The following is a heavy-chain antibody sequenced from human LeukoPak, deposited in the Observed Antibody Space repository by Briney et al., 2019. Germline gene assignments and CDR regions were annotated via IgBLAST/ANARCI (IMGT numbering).Heavy chain of an antibody. CDR2: IIPIFGTK. J-gene: IGHJ6*01. D-gene: IGHD2-2*01. CDR1: VGTLSSYA. V-gene: IGHV1-69*01. Sequence: GSSVKVSCKASVGTLSSYAISWVRPAPGQALEGMGRIIPIFGTKKYSQKFKGRVTITADEPTGTAFMDLNSLTSDDTAVYYCASRYCGSANCQWGDYYYYG. CDR3: ASRYCGSANCQWGDYYYYG.